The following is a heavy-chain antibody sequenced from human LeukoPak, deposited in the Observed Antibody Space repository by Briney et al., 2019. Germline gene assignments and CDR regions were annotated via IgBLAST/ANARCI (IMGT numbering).Heavy chain of an antibody. D-gene: IGHD4-23*01. CDR2: IYTSGST. CDR1: GGSISSYY. Sequence: SETLSLTCTVSGGSISSYYWSWIRQPAGKGLEWIGRIYTSGSTNYNPSLKSRVTMSVDTSKNQFSLKLSSVIAADTAVYYCARGSGGITYYYYMDVWGKGTTVTVSS. V-gene: IGHV4-4*07. CDR3: ARGSGGITYYYYMDV. J-gene: IGHJ6*03.